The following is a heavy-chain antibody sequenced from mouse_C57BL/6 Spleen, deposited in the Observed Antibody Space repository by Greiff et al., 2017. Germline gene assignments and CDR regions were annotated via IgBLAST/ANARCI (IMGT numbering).Heavy chain of an antibody. Sequence: VQLQQSGPELVKPGASVKISCKASGYSFTDYNMNWVKQSTGKSLEWIGVINPNYGTTSYNQKFKGKATLTVDQSSSTAYMQLNSLTSEDSAVYYCARNGITTVVAFYWYFDVWGTGTTVTVSS. J-gene: IGHJ1*03. D-gene: IGHD1-1*01. CDR1: GYSFTDYN. CDR2: INPNYGTT. CDR3: ARNGITTVVAFYWYFDV. V-gene: IGHV1-39*01.